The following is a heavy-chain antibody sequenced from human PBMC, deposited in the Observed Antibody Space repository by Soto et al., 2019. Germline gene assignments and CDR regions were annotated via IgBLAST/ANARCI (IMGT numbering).Heavy chain of an antibody. D-gene: IGHD3-10*01. CDR2: ISGSGGST. V-gene: IGHV3-23*01. J-gene: IGHJ6*02. CDR1: GFSLDSYA. CDR3: ANDIYGSGSYDTDV. Sequence: EVQLLESGGGFVQPGGSLSLSCEASGFSLDSYAMSWVRQTPGKGLEWVSGISGSGGSTNYGDSARGRFTISRDNSKRMVYLPMNRLRAEDTAVYYCANDIYGSGSYDTDVWGQGTTVTVSS.